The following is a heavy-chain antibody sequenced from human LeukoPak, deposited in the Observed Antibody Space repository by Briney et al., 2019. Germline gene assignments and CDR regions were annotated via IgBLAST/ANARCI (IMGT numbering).Heavy chain of an antibody. J-gene: IGHJ6*02. Sequence: PGGSLRLSCAASGFTFSSYAMHWVRQAPGKGLEWVAVISYDGSNKYYADSVKGRFTISRDNSKNTLYLQVNSLRAEDTAVYYCARDPSGGSSFYYYGMDVWGQGTTVTVSS. CDR2: ISYDGSNK. CDR1: GFTFSSYA. CDR3: ARDPSGGSSFYYYGMDV. V-gene: IGHV3-30-3*01. D-gene: IGHD6-6*01.